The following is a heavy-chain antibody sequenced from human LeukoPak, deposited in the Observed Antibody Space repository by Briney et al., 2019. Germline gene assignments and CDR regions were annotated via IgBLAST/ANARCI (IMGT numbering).Heavy chain of an antibody. Sequence: GGSLRLSCAASGFTVSSNYMSWVRQAPGKGLEWVSVIYSGGSTYYADSVKGRFTISRDNSKSTLYLQMNSLRAEDTAVYYCARVVVAAFDAFDIWGQGTMVTVSS. CDR3: ARVVVAAFDAFDI. CDR1: GFTVSSNY. D-gene: IGHD2-15*01. V-gene: IGHV3-66*01. J-gene: IGHJ3*02. CDR2: IYSGGST.